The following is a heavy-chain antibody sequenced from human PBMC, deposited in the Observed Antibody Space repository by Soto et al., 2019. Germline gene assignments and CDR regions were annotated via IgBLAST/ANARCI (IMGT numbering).Heavy chain of an antibody. D-gene: IGHD4-4*01. J-gene: IGHJ4*02. CDR3: TTDYSNDFDY. V-gene: IGHV3-15*01. CDR2: IKSKTDGGTT. Sequence: PGDSLKISCAASGFTFSNAWMSWVRQAPGKGLEWVGRIKSKTDGGTTDYAAPVKGRFTISRDDSKNTLYLQMNSLKTEDTAVYYCTTDYSNDFDYWGQGTLVTVSS. CDR1: GFTFSNAW.